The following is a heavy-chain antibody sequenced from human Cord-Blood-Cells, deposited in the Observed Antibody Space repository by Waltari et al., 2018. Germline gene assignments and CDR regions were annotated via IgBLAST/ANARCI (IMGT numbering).Heavy chain of an antibody. CDR3: ARDGAGRGGSYDY. J-gene: IGHJ4*02. CDR2: IIPILGIA. Sequence: QVQLVQSGAEVKKPGSSVKVSCKASGGTFSSYAISWVRQAPGQGLEWMGRIIPILGIANYAQKFQGRVTITADKSTSTAYMERSSLRSEDTAVYYCARDGAGRGGSYDYWGQGTLVTVSS. V-gene: IGHV1-69*09. D-gene: IGHD1-26*01. CDR1: GGTFSSYA.